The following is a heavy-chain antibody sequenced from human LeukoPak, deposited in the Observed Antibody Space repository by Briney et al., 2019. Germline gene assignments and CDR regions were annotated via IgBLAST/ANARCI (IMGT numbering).Heavy chain of an antibody. CDR3: ARGQGLLWFGVWAFDI. Sequence: GASVKVSCKVSGSTLTELSMYWLRQAPGKGLEWMGGFDPEDGETIYAQKFQGRITMTEDTSTDTAYMELSSLRSEDTAVYYCARGQGLLWFGVWAFDIWGQGTMVTASS. D-gene: IGHD3-10*01. CDR2: FDPEDGET. J-gene: IGHJ3*02. CDR1: GSTLTELS. V-gene: IGHV1-24*01.